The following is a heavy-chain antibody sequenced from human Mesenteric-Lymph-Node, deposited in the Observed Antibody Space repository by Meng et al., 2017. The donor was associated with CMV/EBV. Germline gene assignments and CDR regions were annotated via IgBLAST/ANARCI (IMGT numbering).Heavy chain of an antibody. Sequence: GESLKISCAASGFTFSNAWMSWVRQAPGKGLEWVGRIKSKTDGGTTDYAAPVKGRLTISRDDSKNTLYLQMNSLKTEDTAVYYCTTTVTTAYYYYYGMDVWGQGTTVTVSS. CDR2: IKSKTDGGTT. J-gene: IGHJ6*02. D-gene: IGHD4-17*01. V-gene: IGHV3-15*01. CDR3: TTTVTTAYYYYYGMDV. CDR1: GFTFSNAW.